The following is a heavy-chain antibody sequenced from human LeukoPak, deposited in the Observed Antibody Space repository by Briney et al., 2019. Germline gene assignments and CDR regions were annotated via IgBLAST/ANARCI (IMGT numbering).Heavy chain of an antibody. D-gene: IGHD3-22*01. CDR1: GGSFSGYY. CDR2: INHSGST. CDR3: ARGQPPTYYYDSSGYSTGHDAFDI. J-gene: IGHJ3*02. V-gene: IGHV4-34*01. Sequence: ETPSLTCAVYGGSFSGYYWSWIGQPPGKGLEWIGEINHSGSTNYNPSLKSRVTISVDTSKNQFSLKLSSVTAADTAVYYCARGQPPTYYYDSSGYSTGHDAFDIWGDGPLGPVSS.